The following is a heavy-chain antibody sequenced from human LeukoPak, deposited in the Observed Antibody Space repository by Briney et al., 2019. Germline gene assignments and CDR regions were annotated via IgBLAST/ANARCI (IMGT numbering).Heavy chain of an antibody. J-gene: IGHJ4*02. CDR1: GGSISSSSYY. D-gene: IGHD5/OR15-5a*01. Sequence: SETLSLTCSVSGGSISSSSYYCNWIRQPPGKGLEWIGNIYHSGITYYNHFNSSLKSRVTISIDTSKNQFSLRLTSVTAADTAVYFCATLVSTRYYFDYWGQGTLVTVSS. V-gene: IGHV4-39*01. CDR3: ATLVSTRYYFDY. CDR2: IYHSGIT.